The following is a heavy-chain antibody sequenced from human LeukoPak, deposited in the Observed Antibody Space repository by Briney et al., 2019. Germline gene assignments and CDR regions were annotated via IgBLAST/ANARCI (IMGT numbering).Heavy chain of an antibody. D-gene: IGHD6-13*01. CDR1: GFTVSSIY. CDR3: AGDTHSSNWYDH. V-gene: IGHV3-53*01. CDR2: IYNDGNA. Sequence: GGSLRLSCAVSGFTVSSIYMSWVRQAPGKGLEWVSFIYNDGNAHYADSMKGRFSISRDSSRNTLYLQMNSLRVEDTAVYYCAGDTHSSNWYDHWGQGTLVTVSS. J-gene: IGHJ5*02.